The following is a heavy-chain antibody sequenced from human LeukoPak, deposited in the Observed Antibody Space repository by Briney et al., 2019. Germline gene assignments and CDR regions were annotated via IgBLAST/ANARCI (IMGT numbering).Heavy chain of an antibody. CDR3: ARVRSSGWYLP. Sequence: SETLSLTCTVSGGSISSSSYYWGWIRQPPGKGLEWIGSIYYSGSTYYNPSLKSRVTISVDTSKNQFSLKLSSVTAADTAVYYCARVRSSGWYLPWGQGTLVTVSS. D-gene: IGHD6-19*01. CDR1: GGSISSSSYY. CDR2: IYYSGST. V-gene: IGHV4-39*01. J-gene: IGHJ5*02.